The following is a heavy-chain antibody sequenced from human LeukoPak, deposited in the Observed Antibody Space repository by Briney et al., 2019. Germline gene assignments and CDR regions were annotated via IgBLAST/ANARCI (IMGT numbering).Heavy chain of an antibody. CDR1: GGSISSSSYY. Sequence: SETLSLTCTVSGGSISSSSYYWGWIRQPPGKGLEWIGSIYYSGSTYYNPSLKSRVTISVDTSKNQFSLKLSSVTAADTAVYYCARHRCRSNFDYWGQGTLVTVSS. CDR3: ARHRCRSNFDY. CDR2: IYYSGST. J-gene: IGHJ4*02. V-gene: IGHV4-39*01.